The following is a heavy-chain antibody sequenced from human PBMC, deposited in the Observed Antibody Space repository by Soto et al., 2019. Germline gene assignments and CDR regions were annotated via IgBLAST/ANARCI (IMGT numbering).Heavy chain of an antibody. V-gene: IGHV3-23*01. CDR2: ISGSDGKT. D-gene: IGHD1-26*01. J-gene: IGHJ4*02. CDR1: GFSFTSYA. CDR3: ARWSFLDY. Sequence: EVQLLESGGGLVRPGGSLRLSCAASGFSFTSYAPSWVRQAPGKGLEWVSTISGSDGKTYYADSVKGRFSISRDTSKTTLYLQMNSLRVEDTAVYYCARWSFLDYWGQGTRVTVS.